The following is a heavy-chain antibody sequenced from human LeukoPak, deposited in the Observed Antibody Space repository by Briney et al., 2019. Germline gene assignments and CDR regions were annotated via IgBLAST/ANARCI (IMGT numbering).Heavy chain of an antibody. D-gene: IGHD1-1*01. J-gene: IGHJ5*02. CDR3: ARPTGTGWFDP. V-gene: IGHV3-21*01. Sequence: GESLRLSCAASGFTFSSYSMNWVRQAPGKGLEWVSSISSSSSYIYYADSVKGRFTISRDNAKNSLYLQMNSLRAEDTAVYYCARPTGTGWFDPWGQGTLVTVSS. CDR1: GFTFSSYS. CDR2: ISSSSSYI.